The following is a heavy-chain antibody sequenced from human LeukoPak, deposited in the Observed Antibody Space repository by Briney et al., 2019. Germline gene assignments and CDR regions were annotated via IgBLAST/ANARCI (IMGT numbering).Heavy chain of an antibody. CDR3: ARTARHLDY. V-gene: IGHV3-21*05. CDR1: GFTFSSYG. Sequence: GGSLRLSCAASGFTFSSYGMSWIRQAPGKGLECLSYISGSGTDINYADSVRGRFTISRDNAKNLLYLQMNDLRVEDTAVYYCARTARHLDYWGQGTLVTVSS. J-gene: IGHJ4*02. CDR2: ISGSGTDI. D-gene: IGHD5-18*01.